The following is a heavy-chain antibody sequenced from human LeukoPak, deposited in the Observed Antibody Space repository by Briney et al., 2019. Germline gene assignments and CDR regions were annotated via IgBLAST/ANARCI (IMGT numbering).Heavy chain of an antibody. V-gene: IGHV3-23*01. D-gene: IGHD6-13*01. CDR1: GLTFSSYA. Sequence: GGSLRLACVVSGLTFSSYAMSWVRQAPGKGLDWVSGISASGGDTWYPDSVKGRFTISRDNSKNTLFLQMSSLRVEDTAMYYCAKDAAGPEYWGQGTLVTVSS. CDR3: AKDAAGPEY. J-gene: IGHJ4*02. CDR2: ISASGGDT.